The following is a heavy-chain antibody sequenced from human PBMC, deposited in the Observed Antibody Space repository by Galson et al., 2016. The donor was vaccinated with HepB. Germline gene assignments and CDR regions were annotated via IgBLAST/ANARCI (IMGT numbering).Heavy chain of an antibody. D-gene: IGHD3-3*01. J-gene: IGHJ6*02. CDR2: ISSSSSTI. CDR3: ARVTIFGVATHYYYGMDV. V-gene: IGHV3-48*02. Sequence: SLRLSCAASGFTFSSYSLNWVRQAPGKGLEWVSYISSSSSTIYYADSVKGRFTISRDNAKYSLYLQMNSLRDEDTAVYYCARVTIFGVATHYYYGMDVWGQGTTVTVSS. CDR1: GFTFSSYS.